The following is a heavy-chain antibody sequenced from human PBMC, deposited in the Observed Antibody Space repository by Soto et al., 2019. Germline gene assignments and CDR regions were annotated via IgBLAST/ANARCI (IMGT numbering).Heavy chain of an antibody. CDR2: ISYDGSNK. J-gene: IGHJ6*02. CDR3: AKDRALGFLEWSYGMDV. D-gene: IGHD3-3*02. Sequence: GGALRLSCAAPGFTLSSYLMNWVRPAPGKGLEWVAVISYDGSNKYYADSVKGRFTISRDNSKNTLYLQMNSLRAEDTAVYYCAKDRALGFLEWSYGMDVWGQGTTVTVSS. V-gene: IGHV3-30*18. CDR1: GFTLSSYL.